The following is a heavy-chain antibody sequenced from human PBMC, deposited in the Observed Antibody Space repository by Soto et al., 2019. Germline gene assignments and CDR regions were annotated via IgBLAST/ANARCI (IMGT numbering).Heavy chain of an antibody. V-gene: IGHV3-48*01. CDR3: ARGIMITFGGAGYYYYMDV. CDR2: ISSSSSTI. J-gene: IGHJ6*03. D-gene: IGHD3-16*01. CDR1: GFTFSSYS. Sequence: PGGSLRLSCAASGFTFSSYSMNWVRQAPGKGLEWVSYISSSSSTIYYADSVKGRFTISRDNAKNSLYLQMNSLRAEDTAVYYCARGIMITFGGAGYYYYMDVWGKGTTVTVSS.